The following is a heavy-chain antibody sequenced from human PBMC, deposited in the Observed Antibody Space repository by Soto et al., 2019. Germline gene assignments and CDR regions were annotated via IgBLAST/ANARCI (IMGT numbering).Heavy chain of an antibody. CDR2: IHYSGIT. D-gene: IGHD2-2*01. CDR1: GVSIISCHY. V-gene: IGHV4-31*03. Sequence: QVQLQQSGPGLVKPSQTLSLTCTVSGVSIISCHYWSWIRQYPGKGLAWMGYIHYSGITYYNASLTSRMTISVDTSNRQFYLKLTSVTAADTAVYFCARDCTSTSCYGNYGVDVWGQGTTVTVSS. J-gene: IGHJ6*02. CDR3: ARDCTSTSCYGNYGVDV.